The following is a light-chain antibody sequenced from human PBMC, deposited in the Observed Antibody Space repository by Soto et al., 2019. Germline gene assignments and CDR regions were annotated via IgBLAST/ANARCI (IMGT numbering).Light chain of an antibody. CDR3: QQYNSYSRT. J-gene: IGKJ1*01. CDR2: AAS. CDR1: QGISNY. V-gene: IGKV1-27*01. Sequence: DIQMTQSPSSLSASVGDRVTINCRASQGISNYLAWYQQTPGKVPKLLIYAASTLQSGVPSRFSGNGSGTEFTLTITGLQADDFATYFCQQYNSYSRTFGQGTKVDIK.